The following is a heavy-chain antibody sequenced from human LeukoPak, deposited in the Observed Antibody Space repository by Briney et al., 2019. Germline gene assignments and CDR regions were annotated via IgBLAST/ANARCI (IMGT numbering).Heavy chain of an antibody. CDR1: GGSISSYY. CDR3: ARGSRYMDV. V-gene: IGHV4-59*01. J-gene: IGHJ6*03. Sequence: SETLSLTCTVSGGSISSYYWSWIRQPPGKGLEWIGYIYYSGSTNYNPSLKNPVTISVDTSKNQFSLKLSSVTAADTAVYYCARGSRYMDVWGKGTTVTVSS. CDR2: IYYSGST.